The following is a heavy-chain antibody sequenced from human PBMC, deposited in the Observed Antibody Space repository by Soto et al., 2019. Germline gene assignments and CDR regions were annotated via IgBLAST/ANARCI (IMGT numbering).Heavy chain of an antibody. V-gene: IGHV4-30-2*01. CDR3: ARDIRSSGWYRYGMDV. J-gene: IGHJ6*02. D-gene: IGHD6-19*01. CDR1: GGSISSGGYS. CDR2: IYHSGST. Sequence: TLCLTCAVSGGSISSGGYSWSWIRQPPGKGLEWIGYIYHSGSTYYNPSLKSRVTISVDRSKNQFSLKLSSVTAADTAVYYCARDIRSSGWYRYGMDVWGQGTTVTGFS.